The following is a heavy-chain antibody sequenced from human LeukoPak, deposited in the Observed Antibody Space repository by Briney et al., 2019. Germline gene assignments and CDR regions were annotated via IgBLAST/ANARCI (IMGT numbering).Heavy chain of an antibody. CDR3: ARDRRTGDYYMDV. J-gene: IGHJ6*03. CDR1: GFSFSDYY. V-gene: IGHV3-11*01. Sequence: GGSLRLSCAASGFSFSDYYMSWIRQAPGKGLEWVSYISSSGSTIYYADSVKGRFTISRDNAKNSLSLQMNSLRAEDTAVYYCARDRRTGDYYMDVWGKGTTVTVSS. D-gene: IGHD3-10*01. CDR2: ISSSGSTI.